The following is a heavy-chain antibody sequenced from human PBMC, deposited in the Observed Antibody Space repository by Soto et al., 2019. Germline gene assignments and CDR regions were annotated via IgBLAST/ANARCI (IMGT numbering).Heavy chain of an antibody. V-gene: IGHV4-34*01. CDR1: GGSFSASY. J-gene: IGHJ6*02. CDR3: ARDFAYFGMDV. Sequence: PSETLSLTCAVYGGSFSASYWNWIRQPPGKGLEWIGEINHSGSTNYNPSLKSRVTISIDTSKNQFSLKLTSVTAADTAVHFCARDFAYFGMDVWGQGTTVTVSS. CDR2: INHSGST.